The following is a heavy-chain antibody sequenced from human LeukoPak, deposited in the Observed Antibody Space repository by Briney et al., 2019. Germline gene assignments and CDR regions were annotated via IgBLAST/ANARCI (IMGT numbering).Heavy chain of an antibody. D-gene: IGHD2-2*02. CDR1: GYTFTSYG. V-gene: IGHV1-8*02. J-gene: IGHJ4*02. Sequence: GASVKVSCKASGYTFTSYGISWVRQAPGQGLEWMGWMNPNSGNTGYAQKFQGRVTMTRNTSISTAYMELSSLRSEDTAVYYCARGLDCSSTSCYIMAGREEGEFDYWGQGTLVTVSS. CDR3: ARGLDCSSTSCYIMAGREEGEFDY. CDR2: MNPNSGNT.